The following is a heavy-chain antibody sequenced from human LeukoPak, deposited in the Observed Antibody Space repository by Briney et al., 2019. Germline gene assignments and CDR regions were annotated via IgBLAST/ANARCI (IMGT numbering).Heavy chain of an antibody. CDR3: ARSGSTTWHNFDY. CDR2: FHHSGNT. D-gene: IGHD6-13*01. V-gene: IGHV4-59*13. J-gene: IGHJ4*02. CDR1: GGSIRSYY. Sequence: PSETLPLTCTVSGGSIRSYYWNWIRQPPGKGLEWIGSFHHSGNTHYNPSLKSRVTISADTSNNQFSLRLSSVTAADTAVYYCARSGSTTWHNFDYWGQGTLVTVSS.